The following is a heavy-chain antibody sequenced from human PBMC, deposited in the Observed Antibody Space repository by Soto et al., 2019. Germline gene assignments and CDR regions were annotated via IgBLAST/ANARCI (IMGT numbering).Heavy chain of an antibody. CDR1: GGSISSYY. Sequence: SETLSLTCTVSGGSISSYYWNWIRQPPGKGLEWIGYIYYSGSTNYNPSLKSRVTISVDTSKNQFSLKLSSVTAADTAVYYCARASVGSYFTDIWGQGTMVTVSS. J-gene: IGHJ3*02. D-gene: IGHD3-10*01. CDR3: ARASVGSYFTDI. V-gene: IGHV4-59*01. CDR2: IYYSGST.